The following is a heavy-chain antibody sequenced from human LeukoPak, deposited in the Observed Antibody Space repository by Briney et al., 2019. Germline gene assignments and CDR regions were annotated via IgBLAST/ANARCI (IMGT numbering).Heavy chain of an antibody. J-gene: IGHJ6*03. D-gene: IGHD3-22*01. Sequence: GASVKVSCKASGYTFTGYYMHWVRQAPGQGLEWMGWINPNSGGTNYAQKFQGRVTMTRDTSISTAYMELSRLRSDDTAVYYCARVYYDSSGYRYYYYMDVWGKGTTVTISS. V-gene: IGHV1-2*02. CDR2: INPNSGGT. CDR3: ARVYYDSSGYRYYYYMDV. CDR1: GYTFTGYY.